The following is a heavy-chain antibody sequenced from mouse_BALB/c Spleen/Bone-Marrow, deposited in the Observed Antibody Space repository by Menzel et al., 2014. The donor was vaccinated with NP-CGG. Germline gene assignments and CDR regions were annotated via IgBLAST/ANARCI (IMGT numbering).Heavy chain of an antibody. J-gene: IGHJ2*01. Sequence: VQLQQSGPGLVAPSQSLSITCTVSGFSLTVYGVNWVRQPPGKGLEWLGMIWGDGITDYNSAFKSRLSISKDDSKSQVSLKMNSLQTDDTAKYYCAREGNYFDYWGQGTTLTVSS. CDR2: IWGDGIT. CDR1: GFSLTVYG. V-gene: IGHV2-6-7*01. CDR3: AREGNYFDY.